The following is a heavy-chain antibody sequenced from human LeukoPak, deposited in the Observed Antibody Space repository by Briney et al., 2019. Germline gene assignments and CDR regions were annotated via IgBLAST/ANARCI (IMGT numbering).Heavy chain of an antibody. CDR1: GFTFSSYA. CDR3: AKAPRYCSGGSCYSGATY. V-gene: IGHV3-23*01. J-gene: IGHJ4*02. Sequence: GGPLRLSCAASGFTFSSYAMSWVRQAPGKGLEWVSAISGSGGSTYYADSVKGRFTISRDNSKNTLYLQMNSLRAEDTAVYYCAKAPRYCSGGSCYSGATYWGQGTLVTVSS. CDR2: ISGSGGST. D-gene: IGHD2-15*01.